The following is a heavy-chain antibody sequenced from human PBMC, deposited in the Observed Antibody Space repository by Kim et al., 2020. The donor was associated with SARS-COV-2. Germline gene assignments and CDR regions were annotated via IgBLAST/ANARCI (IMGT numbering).Heavy chain of an antibody. V-gene: IGHV4-39*07. J-gene: IGHJ3*02. Sequence: LKSRVTISVDTSKNQFSLKLSSVTAADTAVYYCAREGRDYYDSSGGAFDIWGQGTMVTVSS. D-gene: IGHD3-22*01. CDR3: AREGRDYYDSSGGAFDI.